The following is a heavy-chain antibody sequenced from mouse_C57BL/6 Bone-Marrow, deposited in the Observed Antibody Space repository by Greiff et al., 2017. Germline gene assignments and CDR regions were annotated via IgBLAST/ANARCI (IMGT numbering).Heavy chain of an antibody. V-gene: IGHV5-12*01. J-gene: IGHJ3*01. CDR2: ISNGGGST. CDR3: ARLDDGYAWFAY. Sequence: EVHLVESGGGLVQPGGSLKLSCAASGFTFSDYYMYWVRQTPEKRLEWVAYISNGGGSTYYPDTVKGRFTISRDTAKNTLYLQMSSLKSEDTAMYYCARLDDGYAWFAYWGQGTLVTVSA. CDR1: GFTFSDYY. D-gene: IGHD2-3*01.